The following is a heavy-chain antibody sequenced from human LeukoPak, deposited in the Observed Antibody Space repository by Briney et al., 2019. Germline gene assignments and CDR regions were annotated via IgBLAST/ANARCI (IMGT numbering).Heavy chain of an antibody. V-gene: IGHV6-1*01. CDR1: GDSVSSNSAA. J-gene: IGHJ4*02. CDR2: TYYRSKWYN. D-gene: IGHD4-17*01. Sequence: SQTLSLTCAISGDSVSSNSAAWNWIRQPPSRGLEWLGRTYYRSKWYNDYAVSVKSRIIINPDTSKNQFSLQLNSVTPEDTAVYYCSRGDYAFDYWGQGTLVTVSS. CDR3: SRGDYAFDY.